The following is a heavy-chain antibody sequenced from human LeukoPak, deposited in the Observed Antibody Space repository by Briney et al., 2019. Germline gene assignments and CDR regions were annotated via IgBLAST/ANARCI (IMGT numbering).Heavy chain of an antibody. CDR3: AKGGGIVATILGVDY. V-gene: IGHV3-23*01. D-gene: IGHD5-12*01. J-gene: IGHJ4*02. CDR1: GLTFNNYA. CDR2: ISKSGDHT. Sequence: GGSLRLSCAVSGLTFNNYAMSWVRQAPGKGLEWVSAISKSGDHTYYAASAKGRFTIYRDNSKNTLYLQMNSLRAEDTAVYYCAKGGGIVATILGVDYWGQGTLVTVPS.